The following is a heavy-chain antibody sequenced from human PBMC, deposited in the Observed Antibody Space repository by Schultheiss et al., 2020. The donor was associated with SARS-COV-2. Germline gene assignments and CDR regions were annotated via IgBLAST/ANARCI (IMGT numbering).Heavy chain of an antibody. CDR1: GFTFSSYA. V-gene: IGHV3-30*04. Sequence: GESLKISCAASGFTFSSYAMHWVRQAPGKGLEWVAVISYDGSNKYYADSVKGRFTISRDNSKNTLYLQMNSLRAEDTAVYYCARHYYDSSGPSDAFDIWGQGTMVTVS. D-gene: IGHD3-22*01. J-gene: IGHJ3*02. CDR3: ARHYYDSSGPSDAFDI. CDR2: ISYDGSNK.